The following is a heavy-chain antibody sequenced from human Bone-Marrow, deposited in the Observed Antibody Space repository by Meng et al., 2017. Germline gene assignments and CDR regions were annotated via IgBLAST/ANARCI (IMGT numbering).Heavy chain of an antibody. J-gene: IGHJ4*02. D-gene: IGHD6-13*01. V-gene: IGHV1-2*06. CDR3: ARDAGRAAGPR. CDR1: GYTFTGYY. Sequence: QLQVGQAGAEVKQPGASGRVSCKASGYTFTGYYIHWVRQAPGQGLEWLGRIDCNNGGAIYAQKFQDRVTMTRDTSITTAYMDLSRLTSDDTAVYYCARDAGRAAGPRWGQGTLVTVSS. CDR2: IDCNNGGA.